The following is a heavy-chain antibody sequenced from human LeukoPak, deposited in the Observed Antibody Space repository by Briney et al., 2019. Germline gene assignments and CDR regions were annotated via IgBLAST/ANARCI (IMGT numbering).Heavy chain of an antibody. J-gene: IGHJ3*01. CDR3: AREGMVRGVPDAFDL. CDR2: IKQDGIEK. Sequence: PGGSLRLSCVASGFPFSSYWMTWVRQAPGKGLEWVANIKQDGIEKYFVGSVKGRFAISRDNAKNSLYLQMNSLRVEDTAVYYCAREGMVRGVPDAFDLWGQGTMVTVSS. D-gene: IGHD3-10*01. V-gene: IGHV3-7*01. CDR1: GFPFSSYW.